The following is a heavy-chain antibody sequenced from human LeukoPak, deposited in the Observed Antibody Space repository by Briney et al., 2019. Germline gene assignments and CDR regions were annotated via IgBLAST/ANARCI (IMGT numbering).Heavy chain of an antibody. CDR2: ISSSGSTI. D-gene: IGHD5-24*01. J-gene: IGHJ4*02. CDR1: GFTFSDYY. V-gene: IGHV3-11*01. CDR3: AGEMANSPFDY. Sequence: GGSLRLSCAASGFTFSDYYVSWIRQAPGKGLEWVSYISSSGSTIYYADSVKGRFTISRDNAKNSLYLQMNSLRAEDTAVYYCAGEMANSPFDYWGQGTLVTVSS.